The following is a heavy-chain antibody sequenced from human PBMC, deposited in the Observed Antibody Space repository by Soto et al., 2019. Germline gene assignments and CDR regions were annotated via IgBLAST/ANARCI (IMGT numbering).Heavy chain of an antibody. CDR1: GYIFTSYG. Sequence: QVQLVQSGAEVKKPGASVKVSCKASGYIFTSYGLSWVRQAPGQGLEWMGWISTYNGNTNYAQKLQGRVTMTTDTSTSTAYMEVRSLRSDDTAVYYCARGPHNDYSSYWGSSYGMDVWGQGTTVTVSS. CDR2: ISTYNGNT. V-gene: IGHV1-18*01. D-gene: IGHD4-4*01. J-gene: IGHJ6*02. CDR3: ARGPHNDYSSYWGSSYGMDV.